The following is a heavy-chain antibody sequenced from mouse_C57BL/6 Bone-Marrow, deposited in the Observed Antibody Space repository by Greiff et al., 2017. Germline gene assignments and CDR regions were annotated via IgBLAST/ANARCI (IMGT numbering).Heavy chain of an antibody. CDR1: GYTFTSYW. Sequence: VQLQQPGAELVKPGASVKMSCKASGYTFTSYWITWVKQRPGQGLEWIGDIYPGSGSTNYNEKFKSKATLTVDTSSSTAYMQLSSLTSEDSAVYYCARAYYYDVEWFAYWGQGTLVTVSA. J-gene: IGHJ3*01. CDR3: ARAYYYDVEWFAY. D-gene: IGHD2-4*01. V-gene: IGHV1-55*01. CDR2: IYPGSGST.